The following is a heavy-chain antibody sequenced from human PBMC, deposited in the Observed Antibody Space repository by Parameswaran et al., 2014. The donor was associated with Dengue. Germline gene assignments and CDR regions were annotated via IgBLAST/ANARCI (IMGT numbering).Heavy chain of an antibody. J-gene: IGHJ6*02. D-gene: IGHD4/OR15-4a*01. CDR2: ISSGGRTI. V-gene: IGHV3-48*03. CDR3: ASPTFSALEYYGALDV. Sequence: WIRQPPGKGLEWVSYISSGGRTIYYADSVKGRFTISRDNAKNSLYLQMNSLRAEDTAVYYCASPTFSALEYYGALDVWGQGTTVTVSS.